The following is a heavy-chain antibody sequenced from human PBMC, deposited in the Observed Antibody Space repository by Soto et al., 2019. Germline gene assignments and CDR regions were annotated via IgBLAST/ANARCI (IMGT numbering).Heavy chain of an antibody. CDR3: ARGSSNWAYYFDV. CDR2: ITSSGTTV. V-gene: IGHV3-48*02. D-gene: IGHD6-13*01. J-gene: IGHJ4*02. CDR1: GFTFSSYS. Sequence: EVHLVESGGGLVQPGGSLRLSCAASGFTFSSYSLNWVRQAPGKGLEWVSYITSSGTTVYYADSVRGQFTISRDNAKNSLYLQMNSLSDDDTAVYYCARGSSNWAYYFDVWGQGTLVTVSS.